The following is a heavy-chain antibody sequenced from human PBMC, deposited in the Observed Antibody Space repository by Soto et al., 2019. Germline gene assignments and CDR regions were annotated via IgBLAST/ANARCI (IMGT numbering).Heavy chain of an antibody. Sequence: TSVKVCCKASGYSLACYASNWVRQATGQGLEWMGWMNPNSGNTGYAQKVQGRVTMTRDTSMSTAYMELRSLRSDDTAVYYCARVLYIAADGPEAFDIWGQGTMVTLSS. V-gene: IGHV1-8*01. D-gene: IGHD6-13*01. CDR3: ARVLYIAADGPEAFDI. J-gene: IGHJ3*02. CDR2: MNPNSGNT. CDR1: GYSLACYA.